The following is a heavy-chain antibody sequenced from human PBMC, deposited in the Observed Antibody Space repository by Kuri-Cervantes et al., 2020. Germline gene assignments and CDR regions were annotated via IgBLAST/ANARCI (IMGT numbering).Heavy chain of an antibody. D-gene: IGHD1-20*01. CDR2: ISSSGGNT. V-gene: IGHV3-23*01. J-gene: IGHJ6*03. CDR1: GFRFSSYA. CDR3: ARDQGRDNWNYHYYMDV. Sequence: GGSLRLSCAASGFRFSSYAMSWVRQAPGKGLEWFSVISSSGGNTDFADSVKGRFTISRDNSKNTLYLQMNSLRAEDTAVYYCARDQGRDNWNYHYYMDVWGKGTTVTVSS.